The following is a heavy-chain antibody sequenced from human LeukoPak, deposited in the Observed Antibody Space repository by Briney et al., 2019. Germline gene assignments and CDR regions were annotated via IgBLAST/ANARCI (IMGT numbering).Heavy chain of an antibody. CDR2: ISAYNGNT. CDR1: GYTFTSYG. V-gene: IGHV1-18*01. Sequence: GASVKVSCKASGYTFTSYGISWVRQAPGQGLEWMGWISAYNGNTNYAQKFQGRVTMTRDTSISTAYMELSRLRSDDTAVYYCARGVSEVVVAAISHPNFDYWGQGTLVTVSS. J-gene: IGHJ4*02. CDR3: ARGVSEVVVAAISHPNFDY. D-gene: IGHD2-15*01.